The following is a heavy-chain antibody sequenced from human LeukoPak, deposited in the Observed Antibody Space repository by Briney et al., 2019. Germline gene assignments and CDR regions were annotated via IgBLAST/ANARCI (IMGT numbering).Heavy chain of an antibody. Sequence: PSETLSLTCTVSGGSISSYYWSWIRQPPGKGLEWIGYIYYSGSTNYNPSLKSRVTIPVDTSKNQFSLKLSSVTAADTAVYYCARAGGVDYYDSSGYYYGAAQFDYWGQGTLVTVSS. J-gene: IGHJ4*02. CDR3: ARAGGVDYYDSSGYYYGAAQFDY. CDR1: GGSISSYY. D-gene: IGHD3-22*01. CDR2: IYYSGST. V-gene: IGHV4-59*01.